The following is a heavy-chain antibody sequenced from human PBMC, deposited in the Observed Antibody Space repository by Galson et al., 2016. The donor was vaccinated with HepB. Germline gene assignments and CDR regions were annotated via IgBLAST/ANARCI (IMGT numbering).Heavy chain of an antibody. V-gene: IGHV3-74*01. CDR1: GFTFSTYW. D-gene: IGHD3-10*01. J-gene: IGHJ4*02. CDR3: ASSVRGSGSPPGGY. CDR2: INSDGSST. Sequence: SLRLSCATSGFTFSTYWMHWVRQAPGKGLVWVSRINSDGSSTGFADSVEGRFTISRDNAKNTLYLQINSLRAEDTAVYYCASSVRGSGSPPGGYWGQGILVTVSS.